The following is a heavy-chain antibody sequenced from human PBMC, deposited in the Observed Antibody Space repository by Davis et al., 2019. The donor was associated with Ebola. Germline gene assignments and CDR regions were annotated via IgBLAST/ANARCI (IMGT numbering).Heavy chain of an antibody. V-gene: IGHV4-34*01. D-gene: IGHD3-22*01. CDR3: AREGNYYDSSGYYSAGYYYYGMDV. CDR1: GGSFSGYY. J-gene: IGHJ6*02. CDR2: INHSGST. Sequence: SETLSLTCAVYGGSFSGYYWSWIRQPPGKGLEWIGEINHSGSTNYNPSLKSRVTISVDTSKNQFSLKLSSVTAADTAVYYCAREGNYYDSSGYYSAGYYYYGMDVWGQGTTVTVSS.